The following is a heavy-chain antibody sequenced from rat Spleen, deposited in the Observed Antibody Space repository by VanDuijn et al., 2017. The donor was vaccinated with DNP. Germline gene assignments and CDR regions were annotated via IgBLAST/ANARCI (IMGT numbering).Heavy chain of an antibody. Sequence: EVQLVESGGGLVQPGRSLKLPCVASGFTFSDYAMAWVRQAPRKVLEWVATISYDGTRTYYRDSVKGRFTISRDNAKTTLYLQMDSLRSEDTATYYCAKVRTGRGYWYFDFWGPGTMVTVSS. V-gene: IGHV5-17*01. CDR2: ISYDGTRT. D-gene: IGHD5-1*01. CDR1: GFTFSDYA. J-gene: IGHJ1*01. CDR3: AKVRTGRGYWYFDF.